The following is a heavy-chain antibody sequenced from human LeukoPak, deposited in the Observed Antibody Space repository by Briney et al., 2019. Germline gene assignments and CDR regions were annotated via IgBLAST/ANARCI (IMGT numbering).Heavy chain of an antibody. V-gene: IGHV4-4*02. CDR1: GGSISSSNW. D-gene: IGHD6-6*01. CDR3: ARDFSAAHWFDP. J-gene: IGHJ5*02. CDR2: IYHSGST. Sequence: SETLSLTCAVSGGSISSSNWWSWVRPPPGKGLGWIGEIYHSGSTNYNPSLKSRVTISVDKSKNQFSLKLSSVTAADTAVYYCARDFSAAHWFDPWGQGTLVTVSS.